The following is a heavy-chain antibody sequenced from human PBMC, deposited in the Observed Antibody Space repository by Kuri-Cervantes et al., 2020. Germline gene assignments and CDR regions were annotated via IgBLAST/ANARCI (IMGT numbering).Heavy chain of an antibody. CDR3: AKAQRSYYYDSSGYYRRGDYYYYMDV. V-gene: IGHV3-48*04. CDR2: ISSSSSTI. Sequence: GESLKISCAASGFTISNAWMNWVRQAPGKGLEWLSYISSSSSTIYYADSVKGRFTISRDNAKTTLFLQMNSLRAEDTAVYYCAKAQRSYYYDSSGYYRRGDYYYYMDVWGKGTTVTVSS. J-gene: IGHJ6*03. D-gene: IGHD3-22*01. CDR1: GFTISNAW.